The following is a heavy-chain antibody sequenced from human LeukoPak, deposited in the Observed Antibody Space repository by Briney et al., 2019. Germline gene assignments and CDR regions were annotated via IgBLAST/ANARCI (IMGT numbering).Heavy chain of an antibody. Sequence: SETLSLTCAVYGGSYSGYYWSWIRQRPGKGLEWIGEINHSGSTNYNPSLKSRVTISVDTSKNQFSLKLSSVTAADTAVYYCARASYYDYVWGSYRQTYYYYGMDVWGKGTTVTVSS. CDR2: INHSGST. D-gene: IGHD3-16*02. V-gene: IGHV4-34*01. CDR3: ARASYYDYVWGSYRQTYYYYGMDV. CDR1: GGSYSGYY. J-gene: IGHJ6*04.